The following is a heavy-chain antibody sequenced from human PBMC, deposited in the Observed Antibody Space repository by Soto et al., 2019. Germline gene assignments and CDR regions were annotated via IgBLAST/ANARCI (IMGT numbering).Heavy chain of an antibody. J-gene: IGHJ4*02. CDR1: GYTFTSYA. CDR2: INAGNGNT. D-gene: IGHD6-13*01. V-gene: IGHV1-3*01. CDR3: ARDLSSSSYYFDD. Sequence: ASVKVSCKASGYTFTSYAMHWVRQAPGQRLEWMGWINAGNGNTKYSQKFQGRVTITRDTSASTAYMELNSLRSEDTAVYYCARDLSSSSYYFDDWGQGSLVTVSS.